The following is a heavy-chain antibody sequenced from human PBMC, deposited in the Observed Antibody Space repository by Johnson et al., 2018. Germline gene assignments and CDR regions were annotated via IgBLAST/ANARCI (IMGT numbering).Heavy chain of an antibody. CDR2: IIPILGIA. Sequence: VQLVESGAEVKKPGSSVKVSCKASGGTFSSYTISWVRQAPGQGLEWMGRIIPILGIANYAQKFPGRVTITAEKSTSTAYMELSSLRSEDPAVYYCARDVGYCSSTSCYEGDYYYYYMDVWGKGTTVTVSS. J-gene: IGHJ6*03. CDR1: GGTFSSYT. D-gene: IGHD2-2*01. V-gene: IGHV1-69*09. CDR3: ARDVGYCSSTSCYEGDYYYYYMDV.